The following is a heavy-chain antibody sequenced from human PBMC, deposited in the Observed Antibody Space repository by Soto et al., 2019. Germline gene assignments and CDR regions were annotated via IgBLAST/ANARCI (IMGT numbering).Heavy chain of an antibody. J-gene: IGHJ4*02. V-gene: IGHV1-18*01. CDR1: GYAFTTYG. CDR3: ARGRYGDY. Sequence: QVHLVQSGAEVKKPGASVKVSCQGSGYAFTTYGITWVRQAPGQGLEWMGWISAHNGNTNYAQKLQDRLTVTRDTSTSTAYMELRILRYDDTAVYYCARGRYGDYWGQGALVTVSS. CDR2: ISAHNGNT. D-gene: IGHD1-1*01.